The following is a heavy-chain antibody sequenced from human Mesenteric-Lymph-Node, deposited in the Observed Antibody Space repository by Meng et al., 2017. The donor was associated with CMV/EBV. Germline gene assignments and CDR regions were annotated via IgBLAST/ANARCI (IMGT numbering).Heavy chain of an antibody. V-gene: IGHV1-2*02. CDR3: ARDLRSSGYGGGSY. CDR2: INPNSGGT. CDR1: GYTFTGYY. Sequence: ASVKVSCKASGYTFTGYYMHWVRQAPGQGLEWMGWINPNSGGTDYAQKFQGRVAMTRDTSISTAYMELSRLRSDDTAVYYCARDLRSSGYGGGSYWGQGTLVTVSS. J-gene: IGHJ4*02. D-gene: IGHD6-13*01.